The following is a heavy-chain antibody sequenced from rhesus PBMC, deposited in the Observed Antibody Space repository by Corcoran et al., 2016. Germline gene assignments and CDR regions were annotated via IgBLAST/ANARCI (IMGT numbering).Heavy chain of an antibody. D-gene: IGHD6-19*01. CDR1: GGSFSSYW. Sequence: QVQLQESGPGLVKPSEILSLTCAVSGGSFSSYWWSWLRQPPGKGLEWVGESNGNSGSTNYNPSLKSRVTISKDASKNQFSLKLTSVTAADTAVYYCAREIRGYIDYWGQGVLVTVSS. V-gene: IGHV4-80*01. J-gene: IGHJ4*01. CDR3: AREIRGYIDY. CDR2: SNGNSGST.